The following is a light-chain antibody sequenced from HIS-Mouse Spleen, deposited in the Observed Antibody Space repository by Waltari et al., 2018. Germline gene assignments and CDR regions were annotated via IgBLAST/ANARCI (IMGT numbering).Light chain of an antibody. CDR3: SSYTSSSTPYV. V-gene: IGLV2-14*01. CDR1: SSDVGGYNY. CDR2: EVS. J-gene: IGLJ1*01. Sequence: QSALTQPASVSGSPGQSITISCTGTSSDVGGYNYVPWYQQHPGKAPKLMIYEVSNRPSGVSNRFSGSKSGNTASLTISGLQAEDEADYYCSSYTSSSTPYVLGTGTKVTVL.